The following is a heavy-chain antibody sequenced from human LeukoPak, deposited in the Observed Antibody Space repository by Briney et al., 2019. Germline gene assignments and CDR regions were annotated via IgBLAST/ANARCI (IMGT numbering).Heavy chain of an antibody. J-gene: IGHJ1*01. D-gene: IGHD2-2*01. CDR1: GGTFSSYA. V-gene: IGHV1-69*05. CDR3: ARDDAGYFQH. CDR2: IIPIFGTA. Sequence: SVKVACKASGGTFSSYAISWVRQAPGQGLEWMGRIIPIFGTANYAQKFQGRVTITTDESTSTAYMELSSLRSEDTAVYYCARDDAGYFQHWGQGTLVTVSS.